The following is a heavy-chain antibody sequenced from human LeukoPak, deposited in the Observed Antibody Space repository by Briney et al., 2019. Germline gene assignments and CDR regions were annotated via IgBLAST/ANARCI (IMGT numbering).Heavy chain of an antibody. D-gene: IGHD4-17*01. CDR2: ISYDGSNK. Sequence: GGSLRLSCAASGFTFSSYAMHWVRQAPGKGLEWVAVISYDGSNKYYADCVKGRFTISRDNSKNTLYLQMNSLRAEDTAVYYCARDAAHYDNWFDPWGQGTLVTVSS. V-gene: IGHV3-30-3*01. J-gene: IGHJ5*02. CDR3: ARDAAHYDNWFDP. CDR1: GFTFSSYA.